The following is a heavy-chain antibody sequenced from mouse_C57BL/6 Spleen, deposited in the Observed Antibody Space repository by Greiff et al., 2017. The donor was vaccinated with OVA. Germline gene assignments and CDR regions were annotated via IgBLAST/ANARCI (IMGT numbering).Heavy chain of an antibody. CDR1: GYTFTDYE. V-gene: IGHV1-15*01. Sequence: QVQLKQSGAELVRPGASVTLSCKASGYTFTDYEMHWVKQTPVHGLEWIGAIDPETGGTAYNQKFKGKAILTADKSSSTAYMELRSLTSEDSAVYYCTRSFAYWAKGLWSLSLQ. J-gene: IGHJ3*01. CDR2: IDPETGGT. CDR3: TRSFAY.